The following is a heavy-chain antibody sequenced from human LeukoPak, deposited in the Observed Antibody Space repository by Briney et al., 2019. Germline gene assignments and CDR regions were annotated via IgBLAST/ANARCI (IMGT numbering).Heavy chain of an antibody. CDR1: GFMFSRHW. CDR3: MAESSSPWEGY. V-gene: IGHV3-7*01. D-gene: IGHD6-6*01. J-gene: IGHJ4*02. Sequence: PGGSLRLSCADSGFMFSRHWMDWVRQAPGKGLEWVANINEDGSVNNYVDSVRGRFTVSRDNAKNSLYLQMNSLRGEDTAVYYCMAESSSPWEGYWGQGTLVTVSS. CDR2: INEDGSVN.